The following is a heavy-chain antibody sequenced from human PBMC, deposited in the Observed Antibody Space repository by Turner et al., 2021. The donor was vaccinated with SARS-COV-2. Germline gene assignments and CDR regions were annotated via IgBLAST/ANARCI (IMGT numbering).Heavy chain of an antibody. J-gene: IGHJ5*02. CDR3: ARGRPVDMISPNYNWFDP. V-gene: IGHV4-34*01. CDR2: LNHSGST. Sequence: QVQLQQWGAGPFKTSETLSLTCADYGGSFSGYYWNWIRQPPGKGLAYIGELNHSGSTNNTPSLKSRVTISVDTSKIQFALKLSSVTAADTAVYYCARGRPVDMISPNYNWFDPWGQGTLVTVSS. CDR1: GGSFSGYY. D-gene: IGHD3-16*01.